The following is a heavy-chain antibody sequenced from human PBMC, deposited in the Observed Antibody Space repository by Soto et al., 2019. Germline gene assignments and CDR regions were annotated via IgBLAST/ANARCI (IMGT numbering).Heavy chain of an antibody. D-gene: IGHD2-2*01. CDR1: GYTFSNYG. V-gene: IGHV1-18*01. Sequence: QVQLVQSGGEVKRPGASVKVSCKTSGYTFSNYGITLVRQAPGQPLEWMGWISLYSDGTNYAQKFQGRVSMTTDTSTTTAYMELRSLGSDDTAVYYCARVVPGAEAWFGPWGQGTLVTVSS. J-gene: IGHJ5*02. CDR2: ISLYSDGT. CDR3: ARVVPGAEAWFGP.